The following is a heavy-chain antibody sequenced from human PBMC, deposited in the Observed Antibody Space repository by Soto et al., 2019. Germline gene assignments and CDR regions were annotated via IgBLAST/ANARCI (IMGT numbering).Heavy chain of an antibody. CDR3: ARDWTYAVDY. D-gene: IGHD1-7*01. Sequence: EVQLVESGGGLVQPGGSLKLSCAASGFTFSDSAVNWVRQASGKGLEWVGHIRSKPFGHATAYAASVRGGFTISRDDSKNTAYLQMNSLNTDDTAVYYCARDWTYAVDYWGQGTLVTVSS. CDR1: GFTFSDSA. J-gene: IGHJ4*02. V-gene: IGHV3-73*02. CDR2: IRSKPFGHAT.